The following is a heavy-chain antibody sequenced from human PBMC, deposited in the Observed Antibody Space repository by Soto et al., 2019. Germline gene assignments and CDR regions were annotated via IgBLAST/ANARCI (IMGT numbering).Heavy chain of an antibody. J-gene: IGHJ6*02. CDR1: GYTFTGYY. CDR2: INPNSGGT. Sequence: ASVKVSCKASGYTFTGYYMHWVRQAPGHGLEWMGWINPNSGGTNYAQKFPGRVTMTRDTSISTAYMELSRLRSDDTAVYYCARDLGPAIVVVPAAINYYYYGMDVWGQGTTVTVS. D-gene: IGHD2-2*02. CDR3: ARDLGPAIVVVPAAINYYYYGMDV. V-gene: IGHV1-2*02.